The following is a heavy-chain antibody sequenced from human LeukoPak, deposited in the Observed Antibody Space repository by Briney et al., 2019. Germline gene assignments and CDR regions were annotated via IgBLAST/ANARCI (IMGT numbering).Heavy chain of an antibody. J-gene: IGHJ2*01. CDR1: GGSISSGGYS. V-gene: IGHV4-30-2*01. CDR3: ARASYTRALWFGYFDL. CDR2: IYHSGST. D-gene: IGHD3-10*01. Sequence: PSQTLSLTCAVSGGSISSGGYSWSWIRQPPGKGLEWIGYIYHSGSTYYNPSLKSRVTISADRSKNQFSLKLSSVTAADTAVYYCARASYTRALWFGYFDLWGRGTLVTVSS.